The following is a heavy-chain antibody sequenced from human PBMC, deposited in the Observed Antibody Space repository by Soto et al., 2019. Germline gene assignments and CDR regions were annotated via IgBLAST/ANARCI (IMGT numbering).Heavy chain of an antibody. V-gene: IGHV3-23*01. CDR3: ARDNRGYSGYAGLTPYYYYGMDV. CDR1: GFTFSSYA. J-gene: IGHJ6*02. Sequence: PGGSLRLSCAASGFTFSSYAMSCVRQAPGKGLEWVSAISGSGGSTYYADSVKGRSTISRDNSKNTLYLQMNSLRAEDTAVYYCARDNRGYSGYAGLTPYYYYGMDVWGQGTTVTVSS. D-gene: IGHD5-12*01. CDR2: ISGSGGST.